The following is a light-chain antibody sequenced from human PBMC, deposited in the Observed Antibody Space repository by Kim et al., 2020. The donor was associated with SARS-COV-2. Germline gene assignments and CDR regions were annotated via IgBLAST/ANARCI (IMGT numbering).Light chain of an antibody. J-gene: IGKJ1*01. CDR3: QQYGSSSWT. CDR1: QSVSSSY. Sequence: SSGESATLSCRASQSVSSSYLAWYQQKPGQAPRLLIYGASSRATGIPDRFSGSGSGTDFTLTISRLEPEDFAVYYCQQYGSSSWTFGQGTKVDIK. CDR2: GAS. V-gene: IGKV3-20*01.